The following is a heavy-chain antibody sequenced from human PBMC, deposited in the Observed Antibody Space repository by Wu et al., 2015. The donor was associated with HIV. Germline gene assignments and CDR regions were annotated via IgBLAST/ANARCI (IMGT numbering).Heavy chain of an antibody. CDR2: IRPDSGAT. V-gene: IGHV1-2*02. CDR3: ARDLVGTSGYNHEFYHYYMDV. J-gene: IGHJ6*03. CDR1: GYTFTAHY. D-gene: IGHD3-22*01. Sequence: QVQLVQSGAEVTKPGASVRVSCQTSGYTFTAHYIHWVRQAPGQGLEWMGWIRPDSGATNYAERFEDRVTMTRDASISTAYMQLRRLRSDDTAVYFCARDLVGTSGYNHEFYHYYMDVWGKGTTVTVSS.